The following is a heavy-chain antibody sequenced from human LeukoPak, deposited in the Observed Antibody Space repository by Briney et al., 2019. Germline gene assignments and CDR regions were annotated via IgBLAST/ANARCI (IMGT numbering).Heavy chain of an antibody. J-gene: IGHJ3*01. Sequence: SQTLSLTCTVSGGSLSSGVYHWSWIRESPGKGLEWIGYIYHRGSTYDNPSLKSRVTISVDTSKNQFSLKLSSVTAADTAVYYCARVGVSSVHDTFDLWGQGTMVTVSS. D-gene: IGHD3-16*01. V-gene: IGHV4-30-4*01. CDR1: GGSLSSGVYH. CDR3: ARVGVSSVHDTFDL. CDR2: IYHRGST.